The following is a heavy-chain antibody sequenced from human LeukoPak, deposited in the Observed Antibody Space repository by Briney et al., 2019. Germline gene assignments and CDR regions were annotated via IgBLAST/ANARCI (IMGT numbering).Heavy chain of an antibody. CDR1: GFTVSSNY. V-gene: IGHV3-53*01. Sequence: GSLRLSCAASGFTVSSNYMSWVRQAPGKGLEWVSDIYSGGSTYYADSVKGRFTISRDNSKNTLYLQMNSLRAEDTAVYYCARVYVAAVDYWGQGTLVTVSS. CDR2: IYSGGST. CDR3: ARVYVAAVDY. D-gene: IGHD6-13*01. J-gene: IGHJ4*02.